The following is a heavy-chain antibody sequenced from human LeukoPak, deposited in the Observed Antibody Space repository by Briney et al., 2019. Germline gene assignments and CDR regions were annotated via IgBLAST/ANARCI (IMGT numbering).Heavy chain of an antibody. J-gene: IGHJ4*02. Sequence: GGSLRLSCAASGFTFSTYAMNWVRQAPGEGLKWVSCIAGDSAYIYDADSVKGRSTISRDTAKNSLYLQMNIVTAEDTAVYYCARYGVSSSTSYIDFWGQGTLVTVSS. CDR1: GFTFSTYA. V-gene: IGHV3-21*01. CDR3: ARYGVSSSTSYIDF. CDR2: IAGDSAYI. D-gene: IGHD2-2*01.